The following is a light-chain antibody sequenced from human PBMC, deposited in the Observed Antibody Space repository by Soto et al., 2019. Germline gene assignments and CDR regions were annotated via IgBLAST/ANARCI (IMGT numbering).Light chain of an antibody. CDR1: SSDVGGYNY. V-gene: IGLV2-11*01. CDR2: DVD. J-gene: IGLJ2*01. CDR3: CSFAGSYTLL. Sequence: QSALTQPRSVSGSPGQSVTISCTGTSSDVGGYNYVSWYQQQPGKAPKLMIHDVDERPSGVPDRFSGSKSGRTASLTISGLQAEDEADYYCCSFAGSYTLLFGGGTQLTVL.